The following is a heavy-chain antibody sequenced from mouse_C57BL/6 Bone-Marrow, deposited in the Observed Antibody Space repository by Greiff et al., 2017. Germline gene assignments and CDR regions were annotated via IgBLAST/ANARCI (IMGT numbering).Heavy chain of an antibody. V-gene: IGHV1-85*01. CDR3: ARLEFDSSSGYWYFDV. CDR2: IYPRDGSN. CDR1: GYTFTSYD. Sequence: QVQLQQSGPELVKPGASVKLSCKASGYTFTSYDINWVKQRPGQGLEWIGWIYPRDGSNKYNEKFKGKATLTVDTSSSTAYMGLHSLTSEDSGVYFCARLEFDSSSGYWYFDVWGTGTTVTVSS. J-gene: IGHJ1*03. D-gene: IGHD1-1*01.